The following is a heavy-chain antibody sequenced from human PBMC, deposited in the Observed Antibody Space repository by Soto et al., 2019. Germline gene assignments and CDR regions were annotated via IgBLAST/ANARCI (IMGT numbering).Heavy chain of an antibody. CDR2: INEDGSQK. CDR3: ARVGRYGWDFDH. D-gene: IGHD5-18*01. V-gene: IGHV3-7*01. Sequence: GGSLRLSCAASEFSFISYWMTWGRQAPGKGLEWVALINEDGSQKYYVGSVKGRFIISRDNAKDSVYMQMDSLRAGDTAVYFCARVGRYGWDFDHWGQGTLVTVSS. CDR1: EFSFISYW. J-gene: IGHJ4*02.